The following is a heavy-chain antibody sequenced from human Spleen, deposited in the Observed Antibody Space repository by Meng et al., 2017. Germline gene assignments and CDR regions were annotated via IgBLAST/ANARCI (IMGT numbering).Heavy chain of an antibody. V-gene: IGHV3-74*01. CDR3: VKDTTYDFGGNSYFQH. Sequence: GGSLRLSCAASGFTFSSHWMIWVRQAPGKGLVWVSRIHPAGTSTSYADSVNGRFTVSRDNAKNTLYLQMDSLRPEDTALYYCVKDTTYDFGGNSYFQHWGQGTLVTVSS. D-gene: IGHD4-23*01. CDR1: GFTFSSHW. CDR2: IHPAGTST. J-gene: IGHJ1*01.